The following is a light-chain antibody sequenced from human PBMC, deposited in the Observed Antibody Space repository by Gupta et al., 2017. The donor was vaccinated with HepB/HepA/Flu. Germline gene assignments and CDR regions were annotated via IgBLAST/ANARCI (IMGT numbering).Light chain of an antibody. Sequence: QSVLTQPPSASETPGQRVTISCSGGTSNIGSNYVYWYHQFPGTAPKLLIYENDQRPSGVPDRFSGSKSGTSASLAISGLRSEDEADYYCAAWDDSLSGPVFGGGTKVTVL. CDR2: END. V-gene: IGLV1-47*01. CDR3: AAWDDSLSGPV. CDR1: TSNIGSNY. J-gene: IGLJ2*01.